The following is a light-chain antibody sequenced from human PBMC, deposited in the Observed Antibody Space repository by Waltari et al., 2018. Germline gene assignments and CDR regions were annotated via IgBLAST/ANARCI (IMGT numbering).Light chain of an antibody. J-gene: IGLJ3*02. CDR2: KDS. CDR1: ALPKQY. CDR3: QAADINGLSWV. Sequence: SSELTQPPSVSVSPGQTARITCFGDALPKQYAIWYQQKSGQAPGQIIYKDSERPSESPERFSGSTSGTTVTLTISGVQAQDEADYYCQAADINGLSWVFGGGTKLTVL. V-gene: IGLV3-25*03.